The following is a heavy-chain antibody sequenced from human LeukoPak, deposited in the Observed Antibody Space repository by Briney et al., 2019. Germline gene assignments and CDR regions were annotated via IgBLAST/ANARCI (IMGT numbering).Heavy chain of an antibody. CDR2: IDGPASNI. CDR3: TAYGRNGYRGYF. J-gene: IGHJ4*02. Sequence: GGSLRLSCAASGFIFSSFSISWVRQAPGKGLEWVSYIDGPASNIYYADSVKGRFTISRDNDKYSVHLQMSSLRAEDTGVYYCTAYGRNGYRGYFWGQGALVTVSS. D-gene: IGHD5-24*01. CDR1: GFIFSSFS. V-gene: IGHV3-48*03.